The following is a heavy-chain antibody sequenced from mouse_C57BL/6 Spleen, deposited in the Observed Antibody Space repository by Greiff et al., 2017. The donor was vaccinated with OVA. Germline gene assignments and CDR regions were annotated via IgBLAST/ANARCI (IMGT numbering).Heavy chain of an antibody. V-gene: IGHV1-53*01. CDR1: GYTFTSYW. CDR3: ARSVYDGYWNYAMDY. CDR2: INPSNGGT. Sequence: QVQLKQPGTELVKPGASVKLSCKASGYTFTSYWMHWVKQRPGQGLEWIGNINPSNGGTNYNEKFKSKATLTVDKSSSTAYMQLSSLTSEDSAVYYCARSVYDGYWNYAMDYWGQGTSVTVSS. J-gene: IGHJ4*01. D-gene: IGHD2-3*01.